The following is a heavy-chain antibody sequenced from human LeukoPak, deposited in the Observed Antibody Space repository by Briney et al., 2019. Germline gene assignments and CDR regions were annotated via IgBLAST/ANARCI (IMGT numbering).Heavy chain of an antibody. V-gene: IGHV3-53*01. D-gene: IGHD5-12*01. CDR3: ASGYSGYDGDRYGMDV. J-gene: IGHJ6*02. CDR1: GFTVSSNY. CDR2: IYSGGST. Sequence: GGSLRLSCAASGFTVSSNYMSWVRQAPGKGLEWVSVIYSGGSTYYADSVKGRFTISRDNSKNTLYLQMNSLRAEDTAVYYCASGYSGYDGDRYGMDVWGQGTTVTVSS.